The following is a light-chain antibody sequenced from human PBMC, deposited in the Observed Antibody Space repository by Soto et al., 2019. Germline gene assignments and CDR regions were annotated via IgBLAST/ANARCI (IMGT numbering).Light chain of an antibody. Sequence: QSVLTQPASVSGSPGQSITISCTGTSSDAGGSDFVSWYQQYPGKAPRLMIYDVSNRPSGVSNRFSGSKSGNTASLTISGLQAEDEADYYCISYTINTFYVFGTG. J-gene: IGLJ1*01. V-gene: IGLV2-14*03. CDR1: SSDAGGSDF. CDR2: DVS. CDR3: ISYTINTFYV.